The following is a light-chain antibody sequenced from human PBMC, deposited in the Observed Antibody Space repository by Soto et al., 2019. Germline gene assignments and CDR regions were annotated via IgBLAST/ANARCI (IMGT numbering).Light chain of an antibody. CDR2: AAS. Sequence: DIQMTQSPFSLSAPVGDRVTITCRASQSISNYLNWYQQKQGKAPKLLIYAASTLQSGVPSRFSGSGTGKDFPLTISRLPPEDSATYHLQQRYRTPIIFGQGTRLDIK. CDR3: QQRYRTPII. CDR1: QSISNY. V-gene: IGKV1-39*01. J-gene: IGKJ5*01.